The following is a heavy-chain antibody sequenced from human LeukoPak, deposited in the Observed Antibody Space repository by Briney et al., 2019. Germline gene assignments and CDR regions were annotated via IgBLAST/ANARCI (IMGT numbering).Heavy chain of an antibody. CDR1: GFTFCRNW. D-gene: IGHD2-15*01. CDR3: AVNGVAAYYFDY. Sequence: PGGSLRLSCAASGFTFCRNWMHWVRQVPGKGLVWVSRINSDGRSTNYADSVKGRFTISRDNAKNTLYLQMNSLRAEDTAVYYCAVNGVAAYYFDYRGQGTLVTVSS. CDR2: INSDGRST. J-gene: IGHJ4*02. V-gene: IGHV3-74*01.